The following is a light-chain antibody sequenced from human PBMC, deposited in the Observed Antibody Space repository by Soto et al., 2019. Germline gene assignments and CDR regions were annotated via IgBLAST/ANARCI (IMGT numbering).Light chain of an antibody. CDR1: QGIRSW. CDR3: PQANSFPFT. CDR2: AAS. Sequence: DIQMTQSPSSVSASVGDRVTITCRASQGIRSWLAWYQQKPGKAPKLLIYAASSLQSGVPSRFSGSGSGTDFTLTISSLQPEDFATYYGPQANSFPFTIGPGNKVDIK. J-gene: IGKJ3*01. V-gene: IGKV1-12*02.